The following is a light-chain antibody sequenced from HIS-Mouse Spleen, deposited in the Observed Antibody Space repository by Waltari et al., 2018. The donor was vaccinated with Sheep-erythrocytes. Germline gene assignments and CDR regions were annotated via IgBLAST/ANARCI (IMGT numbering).Light chain of an antibody. V-gene: IGLV2-8*01. CDR2: EFS. CDR1: SSDVGGYNY. CDR3: SSYAGSNNIWV. Sequence: QSALTQPASVSGSPGQSITISCTGTSSDVGGYNYVSWYQQHPGKAPKLMIYEFSKRPSGVPDLFSGSKSGNTASLTVSGLQAEDEADYYCSSYAGSNNIWVFGGGTKLTVL. J-gene: IGLJ3*02.